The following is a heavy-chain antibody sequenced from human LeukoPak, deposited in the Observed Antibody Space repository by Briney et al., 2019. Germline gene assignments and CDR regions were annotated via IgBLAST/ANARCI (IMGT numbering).Heavy chain of an antibody. V-gene: IGHV3-33*01. Sequence: GGYLRLSCAASRFTFRNHYMHWVRQAPGKGLEWVALIWFDGSNTDYADSVKGRFTISRDNANKTLYLQMNSLRVEDTAVYYCARALIDYDYGDYEGENAFDLWGQGTMVVVSS. CDR3: ARALIDYDYGDYEGENAFDL. CDR2: IWFDGSNT. J-gene: IGHJ3*01. CDR1: RFTFRNHY. D-gene: IGHD4-17*01.